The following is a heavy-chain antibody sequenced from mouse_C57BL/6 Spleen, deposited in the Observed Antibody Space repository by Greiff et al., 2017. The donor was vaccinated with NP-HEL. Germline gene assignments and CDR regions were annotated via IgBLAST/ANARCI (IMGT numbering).Heavy chain of an antibody. J-gene: IGHJ1*03. V-gene: IGHV1-81*01. CDR3: ARRDYYDYDYWYFDV. D-gene: IGHD2-4*01. CDR1: GYTFTSYG. CDR2: IYPRSGNT. Sequence: QVQLQQSGAELARPGASVKLSCKASGYTFTSYGISWVKQRTGQGLEWIGEIYPRSGNTYYNEKFKGKATLTADKSSSTAYMELRSLTSEDSAVYFCARRDYYDYDYWYFDVWGTGTTVTVSS.